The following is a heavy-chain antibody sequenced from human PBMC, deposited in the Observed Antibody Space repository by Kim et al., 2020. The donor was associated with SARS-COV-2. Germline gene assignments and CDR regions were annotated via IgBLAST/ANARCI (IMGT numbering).Heavy chain of an antibody. V-gene: IGHV3-48*02. Sequence: GGSLRLSCAASGFTFSSYSMNWVRQAPGKGLEWVAYTTSGSGPIMYYADSVRGRFTISRDNAKNSLYLQMNSLRDEDTAVYFCARDRGPFWFDPWGQGTLVTVSS. D-gene: IGHD3-10*01. CDR3: ARDRGPFWFDP. CDR2: TTSGSGPIM. J-gene: IGHJ5*02. CDR1: GFTFSSYS.